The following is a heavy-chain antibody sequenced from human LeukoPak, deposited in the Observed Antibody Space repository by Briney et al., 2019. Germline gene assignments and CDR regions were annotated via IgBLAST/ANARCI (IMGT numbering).Heavy chain of an antibody. CDR2: IYYSGST. J-gene: IGHJ4*02. D-gene: IGHD2-21*02. CDR3: ARASDSGDWHLGY. Sequence: SETLSLTCTVSGGSISSYYWSWIRQPPGKGLVWIGYIYYSGSTNYNPSLKSRVTISVDTSKNQFSLKLSSVTAADTAVYYCARASDSGDWHLGYWGQGTLVTVSS. V-gene: IGHV4-59*01. CDR1: GGSISSYY.